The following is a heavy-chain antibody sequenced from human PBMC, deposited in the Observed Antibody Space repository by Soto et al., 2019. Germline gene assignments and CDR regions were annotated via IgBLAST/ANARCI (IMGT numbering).Heavy chain of an antibody. CDR3: TRGYYGPDY. Sequence: EVQLVESGGGSVQPGGSLRLSCAASGFTFSSYFMYWVRQAPGKGLVWVSRIDNDGGTTNYANSVKGRFTISRDNAKNTLYLQMNSLRAGDTAVYYCTRGYYGPDYWGQGTLVTVSS. D-gene: IGHD3-10*01. V-gene: IGHV3-74*01. CDR1: GFTFSSYF. J-gene: IGHJ4*02. CDR2: IDNDGGTT.